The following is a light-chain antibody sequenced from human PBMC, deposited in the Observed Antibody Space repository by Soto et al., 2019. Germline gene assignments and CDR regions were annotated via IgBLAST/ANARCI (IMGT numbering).Light chain of an antibody. Sequence: QSVLTQPPSVSAAPGLKVTNSCSGSSSNIGNNYVSWYQQFPGTAPKVIIFDNDERPSGTPDRFSGSKSGTSATLVITELQTGDEADYYCGTWDSTLSSDVFGGGTKVTVL. J-gene: IGLJ3*02. CDR3: GTWDSTLSSDV. V-gene: IGLV1-51*01. CDR2: DND. CDR1: SSNIGNNY.